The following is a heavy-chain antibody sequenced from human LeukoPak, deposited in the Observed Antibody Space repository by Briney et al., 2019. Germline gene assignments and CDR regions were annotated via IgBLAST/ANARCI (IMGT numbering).Heavy chain of an antibody. CDR3: ASSSSCCSGAFDI. J-gene: IGHJ3*02. Sequence: GGSLRLSCAVSGFTFSDYYMSWIRQAPGKGLEWVSYISSSGTTIYYADYVKGRLTISRDNAKNSLYLQMSSLRAEDTAVYYCASSSSCCSGAFDIWGQGTMVTVSS. V-gene: IGHV3-11*01. CDR1: GFTFSDYY. CDR2: ISSSGTTI. D-gene: IGHD6-13*01.